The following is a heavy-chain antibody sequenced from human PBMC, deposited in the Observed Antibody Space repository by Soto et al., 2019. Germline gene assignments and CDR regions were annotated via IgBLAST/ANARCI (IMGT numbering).Heavy chain of an antibody. V-gene: IGHV3-30-3*01. CDR3: ATGDLWFGVVYYFDY. CDR1: GFTFSSYA. Sequence: QVQLVESGGGVVQPGRSLRLSCAASGFTFSSYAMHWVRQAPGKGLEWVAVISYDGSNKYYADSVKGRFTISRDNSKNTLYLQMNSLRAEDTAVYYCATGDLWFGVVYYFDYWGQGTLVTVSS. CDR2: ISYDGSNK. D-gene: IGHD3-10*01. J-gene: IGHJ4*02.